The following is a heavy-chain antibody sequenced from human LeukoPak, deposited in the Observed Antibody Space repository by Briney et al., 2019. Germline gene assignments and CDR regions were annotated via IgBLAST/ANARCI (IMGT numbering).Heavy chain of an antibody. Sequence: GGSLRLSCAASGFTFSSYGMHWVRQAPGKGLEWVAVIWYDGSNKYYADSVKGRFTISRDNSKNTLYLQMNSLRAEDTAVYYCARGQHGYSSSWYVGWDNWFDPWGQGTLVTVSS. J-gene: IGHJ5*02. CDR2: IWYDGSNK. V-gene: IGHV3-33*01. CDR1: GFTFSSYG. D-gene: IGHD6-13*01. CDR3: ARGQHGYSSSWYVGWDNWFDP.